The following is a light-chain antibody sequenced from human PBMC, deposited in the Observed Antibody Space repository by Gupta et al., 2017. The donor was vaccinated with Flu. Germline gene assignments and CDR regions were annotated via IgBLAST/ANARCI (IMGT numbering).Light chain of an antibody. Sequence: DIVMTQSPDSLAVSLGERATINCKSSQSVLYSSNNKNYLAWYQQKPGQPPKLLIYWASTRASGVPDRFSGSGSGTDFTLTISSLQAEDVAVYYCHQDDSTPIGFGHGTKVDIK. V-gene: IGKV4-1*01. CDR2: WAS. CDR1: QSVLYSSNNKNY. J-gene: IGKJ3*01. CDR3: HQDDSTPIG.